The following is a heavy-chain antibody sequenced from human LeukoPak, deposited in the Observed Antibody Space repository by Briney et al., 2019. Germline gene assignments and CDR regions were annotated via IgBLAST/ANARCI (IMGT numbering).Heavy chain of an antibody. J-gene: IGHJ6*03. CDR1: GGSISSSSYY. Sequence: TSEMLPPSCTVSGGSISSSSYYCGRIRQPPGEGLEWIGSIYDSRSHYYYPSLKRRVTISAATHTNQFSLTRSPVTAPDMAVHYCARRGSSWYYYYMTVWGKGTTVTVSS. V-gene: IGHV4-39*01. CDR2: IYDSRSH. D-gene: IGHD6-13*01. CDR3: ARRGSSWYYYYMTV.